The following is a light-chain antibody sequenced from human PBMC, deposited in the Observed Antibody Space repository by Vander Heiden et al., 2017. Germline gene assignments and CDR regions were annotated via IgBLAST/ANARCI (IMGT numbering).Light chain of an antibody. V-gene: IGKV1-39*01. CDR2: AAS. Sequence: DIQMTQSPSSLSASVGDRVTITCRASQSISTYLNWYQQKPGKAPKLLIYAASSLQSRVPSRFSGSRSGTDFTLTISCLQPEDFATYYCQQSYSTPRTFGQGTKLEIK. CDR1: QSISTY. J-gene: IGKJ2*02. CDR3: QQSYSTPRT.